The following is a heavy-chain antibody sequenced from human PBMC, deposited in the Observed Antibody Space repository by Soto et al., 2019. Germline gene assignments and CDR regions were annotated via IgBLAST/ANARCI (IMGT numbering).Heavy chain of an antibody. CDR1: GFTFSSYW. Sequence: GGSLRLSCAASGFTFSSYWMHWVRQAPGKGLVWVSRINNDGSSPTYADSVKGRFTISRDNAKNMLYLQMDSLRAEDTAVYYCARDTSTVTYYYYYGMDVWGQGTTDTVSS. CDR3: ARDTSTVTYYYYYGMDV. CDR2: INNDGSSP. V-gene: IGHV3-74*01. J-gene: IGHJ6*02. D-gene: IGHD4-17*01.